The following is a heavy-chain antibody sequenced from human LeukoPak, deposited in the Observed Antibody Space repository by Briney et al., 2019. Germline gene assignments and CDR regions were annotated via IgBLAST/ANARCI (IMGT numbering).Heavy chain of an antibody. D-gene: IGHD6-19*01. J-gene: IGHJ4*02. V-gene: IGHV3-21*01. CDR1: GFTFSSYS. CDR2: ISSSSRYI. CDR3: ARSIAVAGYDYFDY. Sequence: GGSLRLSCAASGFTFSSYSMNWVRQAPGKGLEWVSSISSSSRYIYYADSVKGRFTISRDNAKNSLYLQMNSLRAEDTAVYCCARSIAVAGYDYFDYWGQGTLVTVSS.